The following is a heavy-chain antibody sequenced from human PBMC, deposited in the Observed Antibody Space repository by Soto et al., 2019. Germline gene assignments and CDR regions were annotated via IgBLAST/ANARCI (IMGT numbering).Heavy chain of an antibody. V-gene: IGHV1-3*01. CDR2: INADNGNT. J-gene: IGHJ4*02. D-gene: IGHD4-17*01. CDR1: GYTFSGSV. Sequence: QVQLVQSGAEVKKPGASVKVSCKASGYTFSGSVMQWVRQAPGQGLEWMGWINADNGNTKYSQKFQGRVTMTWDTSASTAYMELSSLRSEDTAIYYCASEIDATTATSLDYWGQGTLVTVSS. CDR3: ASEIDATTATSLDY.